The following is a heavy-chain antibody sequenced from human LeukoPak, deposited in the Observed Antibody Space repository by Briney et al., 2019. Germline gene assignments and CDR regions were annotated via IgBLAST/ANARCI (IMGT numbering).Heavy chain of an antibody. D-gene: IGHD3-16*01. CDR3: VRGGGHFDL. CDR2: IKQDGSVK. J-gene: IGHJ4*02. CDR1: GFSFSGYG. Sequence: GGSLRLSCAASGFSFSGYGMSWVRQTPGKGLEWVANIKQDGSVKNSVDSMKGRFTISRDNTKNSLYLEMNSLKAEDTAVYYCVRGGGHFDLWGQATLVTVSS. V-gene: IGHV3-7*03.